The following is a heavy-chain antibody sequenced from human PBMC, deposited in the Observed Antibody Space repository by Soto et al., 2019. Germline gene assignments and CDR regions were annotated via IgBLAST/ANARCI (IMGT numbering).Heavy chain of an antibody. Sequence: PGESLKISCKGSGYSFTSYWIGWVRQMPGKGLEWMGIIYPGDSDTRYSPSFQGQVTISADKSISTAYLQWSSLKASDTAMYYCATQRSPYCSCFICYSHSYYDMDVWCKEATVPVSS. D-gene: IGHD2-15*01. CDR3: ATQRSPYCSCFICYSHSYYDMDV. J-gene: IGHJ6*03. CDR1: GYSFTSYW. CDR2: IYPGDSDT. V-gene: IGHV5-51*01.